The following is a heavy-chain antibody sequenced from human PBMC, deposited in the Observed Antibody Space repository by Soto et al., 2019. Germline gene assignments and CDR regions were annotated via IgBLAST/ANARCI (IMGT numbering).Heavy chain of an antibody. CDR3: ARVSATGTRWFDP. D-gene: IGHD6-13*01. CDR1: GGSFSSGAYY. V-gene: IGHV4-31*03. J-gene: IGHJ5*02. CDR2: ISYRGTP. Sequence: QVQLQESGPGLVKPSQNLSLTCTVSGGSFSSGAYYWSWVRRHPGMGLEWIGYISYRGTPYYNPSRKSGLTISVDASKNQFSLRLSSVTAADTAVYYCARVSATGTRWFDPWGQGTLVTVSS.